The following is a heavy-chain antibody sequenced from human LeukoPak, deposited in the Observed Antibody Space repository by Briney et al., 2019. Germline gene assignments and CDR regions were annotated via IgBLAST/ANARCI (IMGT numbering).Heavy chain of an antibody. CDR3: AKHLGYGAFDI. D-gene: IGHD5-12*01. CDR1: GFIFSTYA. Sequence: QPGGSLRLSCAASGFIFSTYAMSWVRQAPGEGLEWVSAISGSGGYYADSVRGRFTISRDNSKNTLYLQMSSLRAEDTAVYYCAKHLGYGAFDIWGQGTMVTVSS. J-gene: IGHJ3*02. CDR2: ISGSGG. V-gene: IGHV3-23*01.